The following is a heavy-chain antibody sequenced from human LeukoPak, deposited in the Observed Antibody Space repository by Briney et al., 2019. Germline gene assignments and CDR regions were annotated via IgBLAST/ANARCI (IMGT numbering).Heavy chain of an antibody. CDR3: VREELSYYDSSGYYYFNY. Sequence: VASVKVSCKASGYTFTSYYMHWVRQAPGQGLEWMGIINPSGGSTSYAQKFQGRVTMTRDTSTSTVYMELSSLRSEDTAVHYCVREELSYYDSSGYYYFNYWGQGTLVTVSS. D-gene: IGHD3-22*01. V-gene: IGHV1-46*01. J-gene: IGHJ4*02. CDR2: INPSGGST. CDR1: GYTFTSYY.